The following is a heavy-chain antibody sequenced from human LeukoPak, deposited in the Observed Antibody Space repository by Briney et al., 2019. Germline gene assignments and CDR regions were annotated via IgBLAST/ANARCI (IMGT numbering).Heavy chain of an antibody. CDR2: IDPNTAGT. D-gene: IGHD2-15*01. CDR1: GYTFTAYY. Sequence: ASVKVSCKPSGYTFTAYYVHWMRQAPGQGLEWMGWIDPNTAGTNFAQKFQGRVSMTRDTSINTAYLELRRLRSDDTAVYYCARPGYCSGGSCADWFDSWGQGTLVTVSS. J-gene: IGHJ5*01. V-gene: IGHV1-2*02. CDR3: ARPGYCSGGSCADWFDS.